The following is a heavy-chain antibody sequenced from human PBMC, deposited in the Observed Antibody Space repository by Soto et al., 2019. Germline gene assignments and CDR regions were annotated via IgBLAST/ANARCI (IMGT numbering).Heavy chain of an antibody. V-gene: IGHV5-51*07. J-gene: IGHJ4*02. D-gene: IGHD6-13*01. CDR1: GYSFTSNW. CDR2: IYPGDFDT. Sequence: GETLKISCKGSGYSFTSNWIGWVHQMPGKVLYWMGIIYPGDFDTRYSPSFQGQVTISADKSISTAYLQWSSLKASDTAMYYCARLVGAAAGTFLDYWGQGTLVTVSS. CDR3: ARLVGAAAGTFLDY.